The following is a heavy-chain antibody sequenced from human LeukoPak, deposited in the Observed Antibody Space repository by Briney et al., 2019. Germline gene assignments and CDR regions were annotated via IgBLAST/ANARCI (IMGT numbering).Heavy chain of an antibody. CDR2: IYYTGYS. V-gene: IGHV4-39*01. CDR1: AGSISSSSYY. D-gene: IGHD4-23*01. Sequence: SETLSLTCTVSAGSISSSSYYWGWIRQPPGKGLEWIGYIYYTGYSYYNPSLKSRVSISVDTSKNQFSLKLSSVTAADTAVYYCARRRETGNPYFDYWGQGTLVTVSS. J-gene: IGHJ4*02. CDR3: ARRRETGNPYFDY.